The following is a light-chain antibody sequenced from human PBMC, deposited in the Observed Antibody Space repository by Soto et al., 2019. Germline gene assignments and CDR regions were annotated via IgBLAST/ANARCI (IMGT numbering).Light chain of an antibody. Sequence: EVVLTQSPGTLSLSPGERATLSCGASRSVSSSYLAWYQQKPGQAPRLLIYGASSRATGIPDRFGGSGSGTDFPLTISRLQPEDFAVYYCQQYGSSGWTFGQGTKVEIK. CDR3: QQYGSSGWT. J-gene: IGKJ1*01. CDR2: GAS. CDR1: RSVSSSY. V-gene: IGKV3-20*01.